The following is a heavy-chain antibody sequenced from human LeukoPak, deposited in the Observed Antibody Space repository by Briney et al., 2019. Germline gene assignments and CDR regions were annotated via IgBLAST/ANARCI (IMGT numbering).Heavy chain of an antibody. CDR3: AREGSYYNGLDY. V-gene: IGHV3-33*01. Sequence: GGSLRLSCAASGFTFSSYGMHWVRQAPGKGLEXXXVIWYDGSNKYYADSVKGRFTISRDNSKNTLYLQMNSLRAEDTAVYYCAREGSYYNGLDYWGQGTLVTVSS. CDR2: IWYDGSNK. CDR1: GFTFSSYG. D-gene: IGHD3-10*01. J-gene: IGHJ4*02.